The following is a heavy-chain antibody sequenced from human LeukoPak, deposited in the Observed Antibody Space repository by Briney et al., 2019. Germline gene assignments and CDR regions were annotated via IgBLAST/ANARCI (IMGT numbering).Heavy chain of an antibody. CDR3: ARETDYGGDY. J-gene: IGHJ4*02. D-gene: IGHD4/OR15-4a*01. V-gene: IGHV1-69*05. CDR1: GYTFTSYD. Sequence: ASVKVSCKASGYTFTSYDINWVRQATGQGLEWMGGIIPIFGTANYAQKFQGRVTITTDESTSTAYMELSSLRSEDTAVYYCARETDYGGDYWGQGTLVTVSS. CDR2: IIPIFGTA.